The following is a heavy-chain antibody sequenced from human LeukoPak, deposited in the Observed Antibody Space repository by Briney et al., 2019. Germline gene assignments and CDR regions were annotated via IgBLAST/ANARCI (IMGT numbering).Heavy chain of an antibody. J-gene: IGHJ5*02. CDR2: IIPILGIA. CDR3: ARAPPGSSSWSTFDP. D-gene: IGHD6-13*01. Sequence: SVKVSCKASGGTFSSYAISWVRQAPGQGLEWMGRIIPILGIANYAQKFQGRVTITADKSTSTAYMELSSLRSEDTAVYYCARAPPGSSSWSTFDPWGQGTLVTVSS. CDR1: GGTFSSYA. V-gene: IGHV1-69*04.